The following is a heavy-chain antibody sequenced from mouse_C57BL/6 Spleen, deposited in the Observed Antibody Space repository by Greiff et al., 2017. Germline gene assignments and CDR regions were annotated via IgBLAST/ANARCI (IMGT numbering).Heavy chain of an antibody. Sequence: VQLQESGPELVKPGASVKISCKASGYAFSSSWMNWVKQRPGKGLEWIGRIYPGDGDTNYNGKFKGKATLTADKSSSTAYMQLSSLTSEDSAVYFCARYGYDPWFAYWGQGTLVTVSA. J-gene: IGHJ3*01. CDR1: GYAFSSSW. V-gene: IGHV1-82*01. CDR2: IYPGDGDT. D-gene: IGHD2-2*01. CDR3: ARYGYDPWFAY.